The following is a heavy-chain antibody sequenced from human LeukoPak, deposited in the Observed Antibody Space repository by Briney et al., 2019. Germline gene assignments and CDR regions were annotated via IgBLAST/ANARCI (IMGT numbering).Heavy chain of an antibody. D-gene: IGHD3-10*01. CDR3: AKDHHDLGSYPNP. J-gene: IGHJ5*02. CDR1: GFTFNSYA. CDR2: ISYDGSYE. Sequence: GGSLRLSCAASGFTFNSYAMHWVRQAPGKGLEWVAVISYDGSYESYADSVKGRFTISRDNSKNTLYLHMNSLRAEDTAVYYCAKDHHDLGSYPNPWGQGTLVTVSS. V-gene: IGHV3-30*14.